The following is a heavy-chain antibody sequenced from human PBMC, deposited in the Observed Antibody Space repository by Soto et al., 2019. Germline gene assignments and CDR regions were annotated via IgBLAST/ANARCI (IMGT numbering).Heavy chain of an antibody. J-gene: IGHJ4*02. CDR1: GFTFSSYA. CDR2: ISGSGGST. Sequence: GGSLRLSCAASGFTFSSYAMSWVRQAPGKGLEWVSAISGSGGSTCYADSVKGRFTISRDNSKNTLYLQMNSLRAEDTAVYYCAKGVDIVATIDYFDYWGQGTLVTVSS. CDR3: AKGVDIVATIDYFDY. D-gene: IGHD5-12*01. V-gene: IGHV3-23*01.